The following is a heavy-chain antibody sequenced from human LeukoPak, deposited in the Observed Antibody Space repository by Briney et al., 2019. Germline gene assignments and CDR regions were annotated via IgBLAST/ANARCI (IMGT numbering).Heavy chain of an antibody. CDR1: GFTFSSYA. Sequence: PGGSLRLSCAASGFTFSSYAMSWVRQAPGKGLEWVSAISGSGGSTYYADSVKGRFTISRDNSKNTLYLQMNSLRAEDTAVYYCATTSYGYTVTTEGFGYWGQGTLVTVSS. CDR3: ATTSYGYTVTTEGFGY. CDR2: ISGSGGST. V-gene: IGHV3-23*01. J-gene: IGHJ4*02. D-gene: IGHD4-17*01.